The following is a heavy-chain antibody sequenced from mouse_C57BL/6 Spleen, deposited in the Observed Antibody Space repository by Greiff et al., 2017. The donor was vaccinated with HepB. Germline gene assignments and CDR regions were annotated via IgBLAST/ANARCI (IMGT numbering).Heavy chain of an antibody. Sequence: EVKLVESGGGLVQPGGSLSLSCAASGFTFTDYYMSWVRQPPGKALEWLGFIRNKANGYTTEYSASVKGRFTISRDNSQSILYLQMNALRAEDSATYYCARSSPYGNYVGGYAMDYWGQGTSVTVSS. V-gene: IGHV7-3*01. CDR3: ARSSPYGNYVGGYAMDY. CDR2: IRNKANGYTT. J-gene: IGHJ4*01. D-gene: IGHD2-1*01. CDR1: GFTFTDYY.